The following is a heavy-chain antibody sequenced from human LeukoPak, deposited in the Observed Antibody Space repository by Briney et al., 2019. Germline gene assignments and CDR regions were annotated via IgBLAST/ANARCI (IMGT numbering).Heavy chain of an antibody. J-gene: IGHJ4*02. Sequence: ASVKVSCKASGGTFSSYAISWVRQAPGQGLEWMGGIIPIFGTANYAQKFQGRVTITADESTSTAYMELSSLRSEDTAVYYCARAVGATYVEDYWGQGTLVTVSS. CDR1: GGTFSSYA. V-gene: IGHV1-69*13. D-gene: IGHD1-26*01. CDR2: IIPIFGTA. CDR3: ARAVGATYVEDY.